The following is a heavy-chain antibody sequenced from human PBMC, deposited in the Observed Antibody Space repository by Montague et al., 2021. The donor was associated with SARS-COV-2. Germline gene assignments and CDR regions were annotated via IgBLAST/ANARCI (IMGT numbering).Heavy chain of an antibody. CDR2: SYYSGTT. CDR3: ARGSYGSGSYHAFDI. Sequence: SETLSLTCTVSGDSFNSPKYYCAWIRQPPGKGLEWIGSSYYSGTTYDNPSLRSQVTISVDTSKTQFSLKMNSVTAADTAFYYCARGSYGSGSYHAFDIWSQGTVVAVSS. J-gene: IGHJ3*02. CDR1: GDSFNSPKYY. V-gene: IGHV4-39*01. D-gene: IGHD3-10*01.